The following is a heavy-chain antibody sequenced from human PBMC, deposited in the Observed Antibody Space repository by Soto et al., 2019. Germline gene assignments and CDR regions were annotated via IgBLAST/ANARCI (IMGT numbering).Heavy chain of an antibody. CDR1: VYSFTSYW. D-gene: IGHD5-18*01. Sequence: PGESLKISGKGSVYSFTSYWISWVRQMPGKGHEWMRGIDPRVSYANYSTSFQGHVTISADKSISTALLQWSSLKVSDSAMYYCARLIGSYGYGDYCGQGTQVTVSS. V-gene: IGHV5-10-1*01. J-gene: IGHJ4*02. CDR2: IDPRVSYA. CDR3: ARLIGSYGYGDY.